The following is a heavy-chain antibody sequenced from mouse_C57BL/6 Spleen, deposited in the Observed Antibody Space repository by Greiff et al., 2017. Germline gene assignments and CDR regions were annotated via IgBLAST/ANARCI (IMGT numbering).Heavy chain of an antibody. V-gene: IGHV1-69*01. Sequence: QVQLQQPGAELVMPGASVKLSCKASGYTFTSYWMHWVKQRPGQGLEWIGEIDPADGYTNYNQKFKGKSTLTVDKSSSTAYMQLSSLTAEDSAVYYCARYEYDVGHLDYWGQGTTLTVSS. CDR2: IDPADGYT. CDR1: GYTFTSYW. J-gene: IGHJ2*01. D-gene: IGHD2-14*01. CDR3: ARYEYDVGHLDY.